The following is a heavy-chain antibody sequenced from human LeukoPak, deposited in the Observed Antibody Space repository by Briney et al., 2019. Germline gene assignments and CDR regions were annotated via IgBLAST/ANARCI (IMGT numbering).Heavy chain of an antibody. V-gene: IGHV1-2*06. Sequence: ASVKVSCKASGYTLTGYYMHWVRQAPGQGLEWMGRINPKSGGTNYAQKFQGRLIMTRDTSINTAYMELSSLRSEDTAVYYCARDDFWSGYYYFDYWGQGTLVTVSS. CDR1: GYTLTGYY. D-gene: IGHD3-3*01. CDR2: INPKSGGT. J-gene: IGHJ4*02. CDR3: ARDDFWSGYYYFDY.